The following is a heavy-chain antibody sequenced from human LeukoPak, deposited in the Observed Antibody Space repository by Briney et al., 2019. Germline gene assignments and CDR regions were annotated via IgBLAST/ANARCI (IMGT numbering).Heavy chain of an antibody. CDR1: GITFSSYW. J-gene: IGHJ5*02. CDR3: ARDRAVTRFDP. Sequence: PEGSLRLSCAASGITFSSYWMSWVRQAPGKGLEWVANIKQDGSEKYYVDSVKGRFTISRDNAKNSLYLQINSLRAEDMAVYYCARDRAVTRFDPWGQGTLVTVSS. CDR2: IKQDGSEK. D-gene: IGHD4-17*01. V-gene: IGHV3-7*01.